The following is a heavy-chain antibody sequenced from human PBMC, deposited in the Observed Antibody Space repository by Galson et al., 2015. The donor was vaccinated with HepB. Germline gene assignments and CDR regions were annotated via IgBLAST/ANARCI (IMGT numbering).Heavy chain of an antibody. D-gene: IGHD4-17*01. CDR2: IYGDDNK. CDR3: AHRTTVTALDY. Sequence: PALVKPTQTLTLTCTFSGFSFITSGVAVGWIRQPPGKAPEWLAFIYGDDNKRYSPSLKSRLTITKDTSKNQVVLIMTNMDPVDTATYYCAHRTTVTALDYWGQGTLVTVSS. J-gene: IGHJ4*02. V-gene: IGHV2-5*02. CDR1: GFSFITSGVA.